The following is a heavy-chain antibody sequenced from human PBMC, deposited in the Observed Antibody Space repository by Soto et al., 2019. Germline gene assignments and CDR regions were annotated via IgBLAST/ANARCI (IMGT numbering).Heavy chain of an antibody. CDR3: ARDSRVDGVVIAGVFGDV. J-gene: IGHJ6*04. CDR2: IYYSGST. Sequence: SETLSLTCTVSGGSISSGGYYWSWIRQHPGKGLEWIGYIYYSGSTYYNPSLKSRVTISVDTSKNQFSLKLSSVTAADTAVYYCARDSRVDGVVIAGVFGDVWGKGTTVTVSS. V-gene: IGHV4-31*03. D-gene: IGHD3-3*01. CDR1: GGSISSGGYY.